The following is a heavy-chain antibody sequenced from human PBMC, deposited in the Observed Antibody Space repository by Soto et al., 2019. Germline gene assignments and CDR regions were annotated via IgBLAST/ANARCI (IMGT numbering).Heavy chain of an antibody. Sequence: EVQLVESGGGLVQPGGSLRLSCAASGFTFSSYSMNWVRQAPGKGLEWVSYISSSSSTIYYADSVKGRFTISRDNAKNSLYLQMNSLRDEDTAVYYGARDNPYYDSSGYYYGMDVWGQGTTVTVSS. CDR1: GFTFSSYS. CDR2: ISSSSSTI. V-gene: IGHV3-48*02. J-gene: IGHJ6*02. CDR3: ARDNPYYDSSGYYYGMDV. D-gene: IGHD3-22*01.